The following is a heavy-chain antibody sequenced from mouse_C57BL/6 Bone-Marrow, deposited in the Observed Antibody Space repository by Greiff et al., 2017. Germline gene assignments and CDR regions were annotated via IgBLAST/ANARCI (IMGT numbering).Heavy chain of an antibody. J-gene: IGHJ1*03. CDR1: GYSITSGYY. V-gene: IGHV3-6*01. D-gene: IGHD2-3*01. CDR3: ARRGYYLYWYFDV. Sequence: EVKLMESGPGLVKPSQSLSLTCSVTGYSITSGYYWNWIRQFPGNKLEWMGYISYDGSNNYNPSLKNRISITRDTSKNQFFLKLNSVTTEDTATYYCARRGYYLYWYFDVWGTGTTVTVSS. CDR2: ISYDGSN.